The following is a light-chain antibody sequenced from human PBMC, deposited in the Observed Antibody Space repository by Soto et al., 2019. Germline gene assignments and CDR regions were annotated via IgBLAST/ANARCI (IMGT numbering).Light chain of an antibody. CDR3: CSYAGSSTFV. Sequence: SVLTQPASVPGFPGQSITISCTGTSSDVGSYNLVSWYQQHPGKAPKLMIYEGSKRPSGVSNRFSGSKSGNTASLTISGLQAEDEADYYCCSYAGSSTFVFGTGTKVTVL. V-gene: IGLV2-23*01. CDR1: SSDVGSYNL. J-gene: IGLJ1*01. CDR2: EGS.